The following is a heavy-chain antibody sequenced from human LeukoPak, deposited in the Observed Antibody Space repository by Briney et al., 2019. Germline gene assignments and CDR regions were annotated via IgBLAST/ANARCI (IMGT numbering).Heavy chain of an antibody. D-gene: IGHD5-18*01. V-gene: IGHV3-30*18. CDR2: ISYDGSNK. CDR1: GFTFTSYA. J-gene: IGHJ4*02. CDR3: AKAHSYGLAFFDY. Sequence: GGSLRLSCAASGFTFTSYAMSWVRQAPGKGLEWVAVISYDGSNKYYADSVKGRFTISRDNSKNTLYLQMNSLRAEDTAVYYCAKAHSYGLAFFDYWGQGTLVTVSS.